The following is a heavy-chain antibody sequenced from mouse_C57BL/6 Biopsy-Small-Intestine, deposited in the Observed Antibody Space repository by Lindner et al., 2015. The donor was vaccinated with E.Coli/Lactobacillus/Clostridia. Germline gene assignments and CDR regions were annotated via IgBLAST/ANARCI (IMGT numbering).Heavy chain of an antibody. D-gene: IGHD1-1*01. CDR2: IYPRSGNT. V-gene: IGHV1-81*01. J-gene: IGHJ1*03. CDR1: GYTFRNYG. Sequence: VQLQESGTGLARPGASVKLSCTASGYTFRNYGIAWVKQRTGQGLEWIGEIYPRSGNTNYNENFKGKATLTAGISSGTAYMELRSLTSEDSAVYFCGRPFNSYVSGHWYFDVWGTGTTVTVSS. CDR3: GRPFNSYVSGHWYFDV.